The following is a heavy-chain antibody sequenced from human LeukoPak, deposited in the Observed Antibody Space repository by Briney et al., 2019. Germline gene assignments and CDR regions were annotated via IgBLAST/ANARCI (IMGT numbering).Heavy chain of an antibody. CDR2: IKQDGSEK. J-gene: IGHJ4*02. CDR1: GFTFSSYW. Sequence: GGSLRLSCAASGFTFSSYWMSWVRQAPGKGLEWVANIKQDGSEKYYVDSVKGRFTISRDNAKNSLYLQMNSLRAEDTAVNYCARDRTRTMVRGVIMGYWGQGTLVTVSS. CDR3: ARDRTRTMVRGVIMGY. V-gene: IGHV3-7*03. D-gene: IGHD3-10*01.